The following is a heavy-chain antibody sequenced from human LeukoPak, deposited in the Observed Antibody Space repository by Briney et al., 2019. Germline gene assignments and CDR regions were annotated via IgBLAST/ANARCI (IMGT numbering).Heavy chain of an antibody. CDR2: FNHSGST. V-gene: IGHV4-34*01. Sequence: SETLSLTCAVYGGSFSGYYWSWIRQPPGKGLEWIGEFNHSGSTNYNPSLKSRVTISVDTSKNQFSLKLSSVTAADTAVYYYARDDAGYSSSWYRDAFDPWGQGTLVTVSS. J-gene: IGHJ5*02. CDR3: ARDDAGYSSSWYRDAFDP. CDR1: GGSFSGYY. D-gene: IGHD6-13*01.